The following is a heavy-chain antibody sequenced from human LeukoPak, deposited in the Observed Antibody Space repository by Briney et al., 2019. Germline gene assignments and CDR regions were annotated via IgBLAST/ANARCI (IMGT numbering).Heavy chain of an antibody. J-gene: IGHJ6*02. D-gene: IGHD6-13*01. CDR1: GFTFNTYV. CDR3: ARVSWQQLGTTGHYYYYYGMDV. V-gene: IGHV3-23*01. Sequence: GGSLRLSCAASGFTFNTYVMSWVRQAPGKGLEWVSAINGGGSNTYYADSVKGRFTISRDNAKNSLYLQMNSLRAEDTAVYYCARVSWQQLGTTGHYYYYYGMDVWGQGTTVTVSS. CDR2: INGGGSNT.